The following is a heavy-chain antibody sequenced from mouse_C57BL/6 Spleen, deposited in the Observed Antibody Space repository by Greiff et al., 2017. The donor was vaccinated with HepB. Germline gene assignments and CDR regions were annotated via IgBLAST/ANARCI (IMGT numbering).Heavy chain of an antibody. V-gene: IGHV1-64*01. Sequence: QVQLQQPGAELVKPGASVKLSCKASGYTFTSYWMHWVKQRPGQGLEWIGMIHPSSGSTNYNEKFKSKATLTVDKSSSTAYKQLSSLTSEDSAVYSGACQTYYCNRYYFDYWGQGTTLTVSS. CDR1: GYTFTSYW. CDR2: IHPSSGST. J-gene: IGHJ2*01. D-gene: IGHD2-1*01. CDR3: ACQTYYCNRYYFDY.